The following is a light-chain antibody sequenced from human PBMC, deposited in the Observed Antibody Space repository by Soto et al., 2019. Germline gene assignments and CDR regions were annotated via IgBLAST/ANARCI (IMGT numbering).Light chain of an antibody. V-gene: IGKV3D-15*01. CDR1: RSVSSN. CDR2: GPS. CDR3: QQYKNWPAIT. J-gene: IGKJ5*01. Sequence: EIVMTQSPATLSVSPGERATLSCRASRSVSSNLAWYQQKPGQDPRLLIYGPSTRATGIPARFRGSGSGTEFTLTLSSLQSEDFANYYCQQYKNWPAITFGQGTRLEIK.